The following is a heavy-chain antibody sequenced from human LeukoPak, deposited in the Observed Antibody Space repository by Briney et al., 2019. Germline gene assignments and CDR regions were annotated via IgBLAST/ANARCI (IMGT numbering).Heavy chain of an antibody. J-gene: IGHJ4*02. CDR1: GGSISSYY. Sequence: SETLSLTCTVSGGSISSYYWSWIRQPAGKGLEWVGRIYTSGSTNYNPSLQSRVTISVDKTKNQLSLKLSSVTAADKAVYVCARLPWGVYCFDYWGQGTLVTVSS. CDR3: ARLPWGVYCFDY. V-gene: IGHV4-4*07. CDR2: IYTSGST. D-gene: IGHD7-27*01.